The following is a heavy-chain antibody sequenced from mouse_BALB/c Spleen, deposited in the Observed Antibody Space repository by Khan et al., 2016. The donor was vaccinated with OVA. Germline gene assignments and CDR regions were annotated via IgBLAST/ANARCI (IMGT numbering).Heavy chain of an antibody. CDR2: INPDNAGT. CDR1: GYTFTNYV. D-gene: IGHD4-1*01. Sequence: VRLQQSGPELVEPGASVKMSCKASGYTFTNYVIHWVKQKPGQGLEWIGYINPDNAGTRYNENFKGKATLTSDISSTSAYMELLSLTSEDSAVYYCAREASSWDFSFPYWGQGTLVTVSA. V-gene: IGHV1S136*01. J-gene: IGHJ3*01. CDR3: AREASSWDFSFPY.